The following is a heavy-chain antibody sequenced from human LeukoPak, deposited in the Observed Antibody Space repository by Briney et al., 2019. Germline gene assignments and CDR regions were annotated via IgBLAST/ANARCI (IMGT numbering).Heavy chain of an antibody. V-gene: IGHV4-39*07. CDR3: ARDRSVAGRYGIDY. D-gene: IGHD6-19*01. CDR1: GGSISSSSYY. CDR2: IYYSGST. Sequence: SETLSLTCTVSGGSISSSSYYWGWIRQPPGKGLEWIGSIYYSGSTYYNPSLKSRVTISVDTSKNQFSLKLSSVTAADTAVYYCARDRSVAGRYGIDYWGQGTLVTVSS. J-gene: IGHJ4*02.